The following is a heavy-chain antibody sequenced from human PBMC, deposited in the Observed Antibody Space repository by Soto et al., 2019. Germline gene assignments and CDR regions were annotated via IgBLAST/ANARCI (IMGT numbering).Heavy chain of an antibody. J-gene: IGHJ5*02. CDR2: IKSKTDGGTT. D-gene: IGHD6-19*01. Sequence: PGGSLRLSCAASGFTFSNAWMSWVRQAPGKGLEWVGRIKSKTDGGTTDYAAPVKGRFTISRDDSKNTLYLQMNSLKTEDTAVYYCTTPEQWLAFNWFDPWGQGTLVTVSS. CDR3: TTPEQWLAFNWFDP. CDR1: GFTFSNAW. V-gene: IGHV3-15*01.